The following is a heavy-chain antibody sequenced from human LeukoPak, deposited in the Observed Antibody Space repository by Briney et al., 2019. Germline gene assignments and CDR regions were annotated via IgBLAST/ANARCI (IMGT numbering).Heavy chain of an antibody. J-gene: IGHJ2*01. D-gene: IGHD3-10*01. V-gene: IGHV3-23*01. CDR2: ISGSGGST. CDR1: GFTFSSYA. Sequence: GGSLRLSCAASGFTFSSYAMSWVRQAPGKGLEWVSAISGSGGSTYYADSVKGRFTISRDNSKNTLYLQMNSLRAEDTAVYYCAKGVGHYGFYWYFDFWGRGTLVTVSS. CDR3: AKGVGHYGFYWYFDF.